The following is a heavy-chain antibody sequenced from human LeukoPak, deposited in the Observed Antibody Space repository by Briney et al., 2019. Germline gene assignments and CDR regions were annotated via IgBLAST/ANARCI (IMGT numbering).Heavy chain of an antibody. V-gene: IGHV3-53*01. CDR2: IYSGGST. J-gene: IGHJ4*02. D-gene: IGHD3-10*01. CDR3: AKGRASWSFSELDC. CDR1: GCTVSSNY. Sequence: PGGSLRLSCAASGCTVSSNYMSWVRQAPGKGLEWVSVIYSGGSTYYADSVKGRFTISRDNSKNTLYLQMNSLRAEDTAVYYYAKGRASWSFSELDCWGQGTLVTVSS.